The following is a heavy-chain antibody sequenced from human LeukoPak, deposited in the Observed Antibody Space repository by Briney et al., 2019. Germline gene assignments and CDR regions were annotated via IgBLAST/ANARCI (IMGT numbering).Heavy chain of an antibody. CDR1: GGSITSTNY. CDR3: AREGGPYRPLDY. CDR2: VNLQGST. Sequence: PSETLSLTCGVSGGSITSTNYWSCVRQPPGKGLEWIGEVNLQGSTNYNPSLMGRVAISVDTSENHISLQLTSVTAADTAVYYCAREGGPYRPLDYSGQGALVTVSS. V-gene: IGHV4-4*02. J-gene: IGHJ4*02.